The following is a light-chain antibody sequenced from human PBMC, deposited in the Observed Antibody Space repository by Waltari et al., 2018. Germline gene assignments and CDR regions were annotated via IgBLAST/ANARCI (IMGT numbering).Light chain of an antibody. CDR2: KAS. V-gene: IGKV1-5*03. CDR3: QQYSTYPLT. CDR1: RSVGNW. Sequence: NQMTQSPSTLSASVGDRVIITCRASRSVGNWLAWYQQQPGKAPKLLIHKASALQSGVPSRFGGSGSGTDFTLTITSLHPDDFPTYYCQQYSTYPLTFGGGTKVAI. J-gene: IGKJ4*01.